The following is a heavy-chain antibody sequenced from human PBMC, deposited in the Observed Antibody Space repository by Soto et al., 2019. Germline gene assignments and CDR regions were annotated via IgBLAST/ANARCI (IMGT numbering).Heavy chain of an antibody. CDR2: IKPDGSEQ. J-gene: IGHJ4*02. Sequence: PGGSLRLSCAASGFTFSPYWMSWVRQAPGKGLEWVAHIKPDGSEQFYEDSVRGRFTVSRDNAKNSMYLEMNSLRAEDTAVYYCARSTHSSADYWGQGSLVTVSS. CDR3: ARSTHSSADY. V-gene: IGHV3-7*05. D-gene: IGHD3-22*01. CDR1: GFTFSPYW.